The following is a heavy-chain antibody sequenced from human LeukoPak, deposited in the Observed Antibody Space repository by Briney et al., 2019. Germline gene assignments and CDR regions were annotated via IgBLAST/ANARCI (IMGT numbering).Heavy chain of an antibody. D-gene: IGHD3-10*01. Sequence: GGSLRLSCAASGFTFSSYSMNWVRQAPGKGLEWVSSISSSSSYIYYADSVKGRFTISRDNAKNSLYLQMNSLRAEDTAVYYCARGLPPMVRGVMGGGYFDYWGQGTLVTVSS. V-gene: IGHV3-21*01. CDR3: ARGLPPMVRGVMGGGYFDY. CDR1: GFTFSSYS. J-gene: IGHJ4*02. CDR2: ISSSSSYI.